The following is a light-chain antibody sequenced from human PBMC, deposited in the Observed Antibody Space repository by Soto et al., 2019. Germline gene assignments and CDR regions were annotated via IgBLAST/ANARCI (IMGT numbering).Light chain of an antibody. CDR1: STDVGGYNY. Sequence: QSDLTQPPSASGSPGESVTISCTGTSTDVGGYNYVSWYQRHPGKAPKLIIYEVNKRPSGVPDRFSGSKSGNTASLTVSGLQAEDEADYYCSSYLNYNSEVFGTGTKVTVL. CDR3: SSYLNYNSEV. J-gene: IGLJ1*01. CDR2: EVN. V-gene: IGLV2-8*01.